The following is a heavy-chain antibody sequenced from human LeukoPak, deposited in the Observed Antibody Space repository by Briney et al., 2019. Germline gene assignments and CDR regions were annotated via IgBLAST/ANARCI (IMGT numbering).Heavy chain of an antibody. V-gene: IGHV4-34*01. D-gene: IGHD6-6*01. J-gene: IGHJ4*02. CDR2: INHSGST. CDR3: ARDGPYSSSGHFDY. CDR1: GGSFSGYY. Sequence: AEPLSLTCAVYGGSFSGYYWSWIRQPPGKGLEWIGEINHSGSTNYNPSLKSRATISVDTSKNQFSLKLSSVTAADTAVYYCARDGPYSSSGHFDYWGQGTLVTVSS.